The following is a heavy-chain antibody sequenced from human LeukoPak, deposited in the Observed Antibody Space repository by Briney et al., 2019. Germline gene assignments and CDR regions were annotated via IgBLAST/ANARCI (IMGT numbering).Heavy chain of an antibody. D-gene: IGHD6-19*01. CDR1: GFTFSSYA. Sequence: PGGSLRLSCAASGFTFSSYAMHWVRQAPGKGLEYVSAISSNGGSTYYANSVKGRFTISRDNSKNTLYLQMGSLRAEDMAVYYCARNRIKGIAVAGTDYWGQGTLVTVSS. CDR3: ARNRIKGIAVAGTDY. V-gene: IGHV3-64*01. J-gene: IGHJ4*02. CDR2: ISSNGGST.